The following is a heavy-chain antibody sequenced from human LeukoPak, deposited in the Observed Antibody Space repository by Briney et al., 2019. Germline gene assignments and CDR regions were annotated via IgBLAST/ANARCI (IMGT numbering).Heavy chain of an antibody. CDR2: IIPIFGTA. CDR3: ARGYTTVTTRHYGMDV. V-gene: IGHV1-69*13. Sequence: SVKVSCKASGGTFSSYAISWVRQAPGQGLEWMGGIIPIFGTANYAQKFQGRVTITADESTSTAYMELSSLRSEDTAVYYCARGYTTVTTRHYGMDVWGQGTTVTVSS. D-gene: IGHD4-17*01. J-gene: IGHJ6*02. CDR1: GGTFSSYA.